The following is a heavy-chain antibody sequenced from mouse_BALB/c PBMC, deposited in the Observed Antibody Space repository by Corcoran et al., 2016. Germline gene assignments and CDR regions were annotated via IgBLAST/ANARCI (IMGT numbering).Heavy chain of an antibody. J-gene: IGHJ2*01. V-gene: IGHV9-1*02. CDR3: ARRDFDY. CDR2: INTYTGEP. Sequence: QIQLVQSGPELKKPGETVKISCKASGYTFTNYGMNWVKQAPGKGLKWKGWINTYTGEPTYADDFKGRFAFSLETSASTAYLQINNLKNEDMATYFCARRDFDYWGQGTTLTVSS. CDR1: GYTFTNYG.